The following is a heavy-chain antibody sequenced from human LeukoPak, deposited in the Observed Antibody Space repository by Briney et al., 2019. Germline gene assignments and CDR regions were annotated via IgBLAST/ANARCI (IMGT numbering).Heavy chain of an antibody. J-gene: IGHJ4*02. V-gene: IGHV3-33*08. CDR3: ARDILDNGMLYYFDY. CDR2: IWYDGSNK. D-gene: IGHD1-14*01. Sequence: PGGSLRLSCAASGFAFSSYSMNWVRQAPGKGLEWVAVIWYDGSNKYYADSVKGRFTISRDNSKNTLYLQMNSLRAEDTAVYYCARDILDNGMLYYFDYWGQGTLVTVSS. CDR1: GFAFSSYS.